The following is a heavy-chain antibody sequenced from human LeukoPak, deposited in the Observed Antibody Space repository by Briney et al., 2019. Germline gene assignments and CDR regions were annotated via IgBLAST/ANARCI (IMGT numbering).Heavy chain of an antibody. CDR2: ISGSGGSK. CDR3: AKARAYCGGDCYTYFDY. V-gene: IGHV3-23*01. J-gene: IGHJ4*02. Sequence: PGGSLRLSCAASGFPFSSYAMSWVRQAPGKGLEWVSAISGSGGSKYYADSVKGRFTISRDNSKNTLYLQMNSLRAEDTAVYYCAKARAYCGGDCYTYFDYWGQGTLVTVSS. CDR1: GFPFSSYA. D-gene: IGHD2-21*02.